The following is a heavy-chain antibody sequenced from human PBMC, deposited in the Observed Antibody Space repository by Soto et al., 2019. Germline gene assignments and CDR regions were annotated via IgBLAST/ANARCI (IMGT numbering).Heavy chain of an antibody. CDR3: AREWVGQWLPSGGAVGY. D-gene: IGHD6-19*01. CDR1: GGTFSSYA. V-gene: IGHV1-69*06. CDR2: IIPIFGTA. Sequence: QVQLVQSGAEVKKPGSSVKVSCKASGGTFSSYAISWVRQAPGQGLEWMGGIIPIFGTANYAQKFQGRVTITADKSTRTAYMELSSLRSEDTAVYYCAREWVGQWLPSGGAVGYWGQGTLVTVSS. J-gene: IGHJ4*02.